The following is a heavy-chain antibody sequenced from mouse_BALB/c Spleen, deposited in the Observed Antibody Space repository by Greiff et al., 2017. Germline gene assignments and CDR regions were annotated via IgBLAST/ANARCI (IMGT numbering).Heavy chain of an antibody. D-gene: IGHD2-2*01. CDR3: ASYGYDRGPLYAMDY. Sequence: VQLKESGPSLVKPSQTLSLTCSVTGDSITSGYWNWIRKFPGNKLEYMGYISYSGSTYYNPSLKSRISITRDTSKNQYYLQLNSVTTEDTATYYCASYGYDRGPLYAMDYWGQGTSVTVSS. J-gene: IGHJ4*01. CDR2: ISYSGST. V-gene: IGHV3-8*02. CDR1: GDSITSGY.